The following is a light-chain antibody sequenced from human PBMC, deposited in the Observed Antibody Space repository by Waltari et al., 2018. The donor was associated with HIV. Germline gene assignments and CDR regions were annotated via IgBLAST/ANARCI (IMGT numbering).Light chain of an antibody. CDR3: QSYDSSLRGV. V-gene: IGLV1-40*01. J-gene: IGLJ3*02. Sequence: QSVLTQPPSVSGAPGQRVTISCSGSGSNIGAGYDVHWYQQLPGSAPKPLIYDNPKRPSGVPDRFSGSKSGTSASLAITGLQAEDEADYYCQSYDSSLRGVFGGGTKLTVL. CDR1: GSNIGAGYD. CDR2: DNP.